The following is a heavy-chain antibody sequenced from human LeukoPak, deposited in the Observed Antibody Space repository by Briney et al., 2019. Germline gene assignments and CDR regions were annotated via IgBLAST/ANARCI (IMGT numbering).Heavy chain of an antibody. J-gene: IGHJ4*02. CDR2: IYTSGST. CDR1: GGSISSGSYY. CDR3: ASSFMITFGGVIA. V-gene: IGHV4-61*02. D-gene: IGHD3-16*02. Sequence: SETLSLTCTVSGGSISSGSYYWSWIRQPAGKGLEWIGRIYTSGSTNYNPSLKSRVTISVDTSKNQFSLKLSSVTAADTAVYNCASSFMITFGGVIAWGQGTLVTVSS.